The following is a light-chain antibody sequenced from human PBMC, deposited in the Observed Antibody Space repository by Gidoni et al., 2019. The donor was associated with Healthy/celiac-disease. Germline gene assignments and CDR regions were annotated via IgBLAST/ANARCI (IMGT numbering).Light chain of an antibody. CDR3: QQYNNWPLT. CDR1: QSVSSN. J-gene: IGKJ4*01. Sequence: EIAITLSPATLSVSPADRATLSCRASQSVSSNVAWYQQKHGQAPRLLIYGASTRATGIPARFSGSGSGTEFTLTISSLQSEDFAVYYWQQYNNWPLTFGGGTKVEIK. V-gene: IGKV3-15*01. CDR2: GAS.